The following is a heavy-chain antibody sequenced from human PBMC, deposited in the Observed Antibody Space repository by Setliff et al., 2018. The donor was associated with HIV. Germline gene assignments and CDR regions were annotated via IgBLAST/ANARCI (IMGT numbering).Heavy chain of an antibody. D-gene: IGHD1-26*01. CDR3: ARGQSQGYAYSGSYGAFDI. CDR2: INPNSGGT. J-gene: IGHJ3*02. Sequence: GASVKVSCKASGYTFTGYYMHWVRQAPGQGLEWMGWINPNSGGTNYAQKFQGRITMTRDTSITTAYMELSSLRSDDTALYYCARGQSQGYAYSGSYGAFDIWGQGTMVTVSS. CDR1: GYTFTGYY. V-gene: IGHV1-2*02.